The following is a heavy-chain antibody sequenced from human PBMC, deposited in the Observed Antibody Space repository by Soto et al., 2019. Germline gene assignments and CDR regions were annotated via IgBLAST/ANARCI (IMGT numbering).Heavy chain of an antibody. CDR1: GGSISSYY. D-gene: IGHD3-10*01. J-gene: IGHJ5*02. CDR3: ARVPGP. V-gene: IGHV4-59*12. CDR2: IYYSGST. Sequence: SETLSLTCTVSGGSISSYYWSWIRQPPGKGLEWIGYIYYSGSTNYNPSLKSRVTISVDTSKNQFSLKLSSVTAADTAVYYCARVPGPWGQGTVVTVSS.